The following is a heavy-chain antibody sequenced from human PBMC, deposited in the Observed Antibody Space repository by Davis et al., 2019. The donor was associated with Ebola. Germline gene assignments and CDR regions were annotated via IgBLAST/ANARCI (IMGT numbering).Heavy chain of an antibody. CDR1: GNSITSHW. CDR2: IYTGDSDT. V-gene: IGHV5-51*01. CDR3: ASLRRTITGMDDAFDI. J-gene: IGHJ3*02. Sequence: GESLKISCKDSGNSITSHWIGWVRQMPGKGLEWMGIIYTGDSDTRYSPSFRGQVTISADKSIKTAYLQWSSLKASDTAMYYCASLRRTITGMDDAFDIWGQGTMVTVSS. D-gene: IGHD1-20*01.